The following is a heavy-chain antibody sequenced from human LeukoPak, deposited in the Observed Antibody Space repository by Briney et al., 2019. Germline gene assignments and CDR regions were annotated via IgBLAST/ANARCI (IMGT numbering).Heavy chain of an antibody. D-gene: IGHD5-18*01. CDR3: ARGRRIQLWLRGTVGATSSMYYFDY. CDR2: MNPNSGNT. Sequence: GASVKVSCKASGYTFTSYDINWVRQATGQGLEWMGWMNPNSGNTGYAQKFQGRVTMTRNTSISTAYMELSSLRSEDTAVYYCARGRRIQLWLRGTVGATSSMYYFDYWGQGTLVTVSS. V-gene: IGHV1-8*01. CDR1: GYTFTSYD. J-gene: IGHJ4*02.